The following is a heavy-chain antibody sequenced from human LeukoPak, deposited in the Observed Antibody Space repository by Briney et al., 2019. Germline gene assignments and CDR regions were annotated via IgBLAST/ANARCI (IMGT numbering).Heavy chain of an antibody. Sequence: ASVKVSCKASGYTFTGYYMHWVRQAPGQGLEWMGWINPNSGGTNYAQKFQGRVTMTRDTSISTAYMELSRLRSDDTAAYYCARMRKVVPNWFDPWGQGTLVTVSS. D-gene: IGHD2-2*01. V-gene: IGHV1-2*02. CDR2: INPNSGGT. CDR1: GYTFTGYY. CDR3: ARMRKVVPNWFDP. J-gene: IGHJ5*02.